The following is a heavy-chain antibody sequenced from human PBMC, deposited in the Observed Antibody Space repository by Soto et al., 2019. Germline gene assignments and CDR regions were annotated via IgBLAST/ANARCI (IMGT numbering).Heavy chain of an antibody. Sequence: SETLSLTCTVSGGSVSSGSYYWSWIRQPPGKGLEWIGYIYYSGSTNYNPSLKSRVTISVDTSKNQFSLKLSSVTAADTAVYYCARAKPTQSVYEAFDYWGQGTLVTVSS. CDR3: ARAKPTQSVYEAFDY. CDR2: IYYSGST. D-gene: IGHD2-8*01. V-gene: IGHV4-61*01. J-gene: IGHJ4*02. CDR1: GGSVSSGSYY.